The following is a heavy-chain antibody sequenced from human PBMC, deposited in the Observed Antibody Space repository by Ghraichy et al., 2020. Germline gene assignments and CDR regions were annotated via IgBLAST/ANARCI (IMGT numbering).Heavy chain of an antibody. Sequence: SVKVSCKASGGTFSSYAISWVRQAPGQGLEWMGGIIPIFGTANYAQKFQGRVTITADKSTSTAYMELSSLRSEDTAVYYCARLLSTVGNKGDYWGQGTLVTVSS. CDR3: ARLLSTVGNKGDY. D-gene: IGHD4-23*01. V-gene: IGHV1-69*06. J-gene: IGHJ4*02. CDR2: IIPIFGTA. CDR1: GGTFSSYA.